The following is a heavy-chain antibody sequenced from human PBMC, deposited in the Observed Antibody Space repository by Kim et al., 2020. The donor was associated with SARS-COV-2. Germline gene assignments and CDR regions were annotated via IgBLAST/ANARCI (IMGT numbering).Heavy chain of an antibody. V-gene: IGHV3-7*01. Sequence: GGSLRLSCAASGFTFNKYWMSWVRQAPGKGLEWVANIKQDGTEKNYVDSVKGRFSISRDNARNSLYLQMNSLRAEDTAVYYCARGEEEPGVCGVGSCYWFGAFAIWGQGTLVTVSA. CDR3: ARGEEEPGVCGVGSCYWFGAFAI. CDR1: GFTFNKYW. J-gene: IGHJ3*02. CDR2: IKQDGTEK. D-gene: IGHD2-15*01.